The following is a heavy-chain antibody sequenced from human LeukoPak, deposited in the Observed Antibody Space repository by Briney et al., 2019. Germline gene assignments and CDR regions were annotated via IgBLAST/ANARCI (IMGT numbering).Heavy chain of an antibody. CDR1: GFTFSSFS. D-gene: IGHD6-19*01. CDR3: ARDPHPGIAVTEDAFDI. Sequence: GGSLRLSCAASGFTFSSFSMNWVRQAPGKGLEWVSYISDSSSTMYYADSVKGRFTISRDNAKNSLYLQMNSLRAEDTAVYYCARDPHPGIAVTEDAFDIWGQGTMVTVSS. V-gene: IGHV3-48*01. J-gene: IGHJ3*02. CDR2: ISDSSSTM.